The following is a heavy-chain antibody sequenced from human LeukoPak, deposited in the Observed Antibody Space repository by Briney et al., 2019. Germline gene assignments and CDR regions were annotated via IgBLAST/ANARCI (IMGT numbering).Heavy chain of an antibody. D-gene: IGHD5-24*01. CDR2: VYYTGST. Sequence: PSETLSLTCPVSGGSISNYYYRTWIRQPPGKGLEWIGYVYYTGSTNFNPSLKSRVTMSLDTSRNQCSLKLTSLTAADPAVYYCARGAMATTPFFDYWGQGTLVTVSS. CDR3: ARGAMATTPFFDY. J-gene: IGHJ4*02. V-gene: IGHV4-59*01. CDR1: GGSISNYY.